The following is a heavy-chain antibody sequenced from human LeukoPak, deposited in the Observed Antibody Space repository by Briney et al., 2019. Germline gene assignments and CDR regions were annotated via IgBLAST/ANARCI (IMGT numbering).Heavy chain of an antibody. CDR1: GFTFSSYA. D-gene: IGHD3-22*01. CDR2: ISGSAGST. V-gene: IGHV3-23*01. Sequence: GGSLRLSCAASGFTFSSYAMSSVRQAPGKGLEWVSAISGSAGSTYYADSVKGRFTISRDNSKNTLYLQMNSLRAEDTAVYYGARAAGGYYDSRGVPDDYWGQGTLVTVSS. J-gene: IGHJ4*02. CDR3: ARAAGGYYDSRGVPDDY.